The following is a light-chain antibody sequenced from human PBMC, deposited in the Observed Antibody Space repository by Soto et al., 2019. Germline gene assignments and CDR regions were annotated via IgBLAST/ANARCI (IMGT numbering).Light chain of an antibody. J-gene: IGKJ2*01. CDR1: QRISTY. CDR3: QQSYSAPRT. Sequence: DIQMTQSPSSLSASVGDRVTITCRASQRISTYLNWYQQKPGKAPKLLIYAASTLQSGVPSRFGGSGSGTDFTLTISSLQPEDFATYYCQQSYSAPRTFGQGTKVDIK. CDR2: AAS. V-gene: IGKV1-39*01.